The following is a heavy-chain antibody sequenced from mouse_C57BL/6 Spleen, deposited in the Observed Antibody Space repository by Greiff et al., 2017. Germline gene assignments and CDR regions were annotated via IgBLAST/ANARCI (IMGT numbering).Heavy chain of an antibody. CDR2: IHPNSGST. D-gene: IGHD2-4*01. V-gene: IGHV1-64*01. Sequence: VQLQQSGAELVKPGASVKLSCKASGYTFTSYWMHWVKQRPGQGLEWIGMIHPNSGSTNYNEKFKSKATLTVDKSSSTAYMQLSSLTSEDSAVYYCARDYDYGYWYFDVWGTGTTVTVSS. CDR1: GYTFTSYW. J-gene: IGHJ1*03. CDR3: ARDYDYGYWYFDV.